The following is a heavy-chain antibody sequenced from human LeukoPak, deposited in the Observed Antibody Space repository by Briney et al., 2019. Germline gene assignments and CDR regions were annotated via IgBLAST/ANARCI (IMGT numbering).Heavy chain of an antibody. Sequence: SETLSLTCTVSGGSISSSSYYWGWIRQPPGKGLEWIGSIYYSGSTYYNPSLKSRVTISVDTSKNQFSLKLSSVTAADTAVYYCARDRLLWFGEPGAFDIWGQGTMVTVSS. V-gene: IGHV4-39*07. D-gene: IGHD3-10*01. CDR1: GGSISSSSYY. CDR2: IYYSGST. CDR3: ARDRLLWFGEPGAFDI. J-gene: IGHJ3*02.